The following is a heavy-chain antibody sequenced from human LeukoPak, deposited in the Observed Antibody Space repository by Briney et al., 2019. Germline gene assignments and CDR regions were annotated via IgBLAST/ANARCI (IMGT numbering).Heavy chain of an antibody. CDR3: AHRDTTMVRVDY. V-gene: IGHV3-15*01. CDR2: IKSKTDGGTT. J-gene: IGHJ4*02. D-gene: IGHD5-18*01. CDR1: GFTFRNAS. Sequence: KTGGSLRLSCAASGFTFRNASMSWVRQAPGKGLEWVGRIKSKTDGGTTDYAAPVKDRFTISRDDSKNTLSLQMISLTTEDTAVYFCAHRDTTMVRVDYWGQGTLVTVSS.